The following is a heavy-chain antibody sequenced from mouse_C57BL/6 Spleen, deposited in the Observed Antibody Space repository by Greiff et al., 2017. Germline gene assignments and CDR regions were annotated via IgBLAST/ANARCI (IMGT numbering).Heavy chain of an antibody. Sequence: VQLQQPGAELVRPGSSVKLSCKASGYTFTSYWMHWVKQRPIQGLEWIGNIDPSDSETHYNQKFKDKATLTVDKSSSTAYMQLSSLTSEDSAVYYCALAYYSNYVHAMDYWGQGTSVTVSS. CDR1: GYTFTSYW. CDR2: IDPSDSET. D-gene: IGHD2-5*01. CDR3: ALAYYSNYVHAMDY. V-gene: IGHV1-52*01. J-gene: IGHJ4*01.